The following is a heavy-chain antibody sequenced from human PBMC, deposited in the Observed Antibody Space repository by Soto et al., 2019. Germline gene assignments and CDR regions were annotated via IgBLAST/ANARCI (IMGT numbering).Heavy chain of an antibody. J-gene: IGHJ4*02. V-gene: IGHV4-39*01. CDR3: ARMVVVVAATQTGACDY. CDR2: IYYSGST. Sequence: QLQLQESGPGLVKPSETLSLTCTVSGGSISSSSYYWGWIRQPPGKGLVWIGSIYYSGSTYYNPSLKCRVTISVDTSKNQFSLKLSSVTAADPAVYYCARMVVVVAATQTGACDYWGQGTLVTVSS. CDR1: GGSISSSSYY. D-gene: IGHD2-15*01.